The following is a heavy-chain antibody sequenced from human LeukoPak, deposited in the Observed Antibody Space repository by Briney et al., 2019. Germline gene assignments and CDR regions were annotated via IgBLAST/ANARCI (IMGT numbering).Heavy chain of an antibody. CDR2: XSNSGSI. Sequence: KPSETLSLTCTVSGGSISYYYWSWIRQPPGKGLGXXXXXSNSGSINCNPSLKSRVTISLDTSKTQFSLRLSSVTAADTAVYYCARDSRSSSWPFYYGIDVWGKGTTVTVSS. J-gene: IGHJ6*04. CDR3: ARDSRSSSWPFYYGIDV. D-gene: IGHD6-13*01. V-gene: IGHV4-59*01. CDR1: GGSISYYY.